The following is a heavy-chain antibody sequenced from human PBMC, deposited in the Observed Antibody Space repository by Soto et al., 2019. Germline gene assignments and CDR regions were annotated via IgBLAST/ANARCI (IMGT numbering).Heavy chain of an antibody. D-gene: IGHD3-10*01. CDR3: AAPFTGFGEFYGMDV. J-gene: IGHJ6*02. CDR2: TYYRSKWYN. V-gene: IGHV6-1*01. Sequence: SQTLSLTCAISGDSVSSNSAAWNWIRQSPSRGLEWLGRTYYRSKWYNDYAVSVKSRITINPDTSKNQFSLKLSSVTAADTAVYYCAAPFTGFGEFYGMDVWGQGTTVTVFS. CDR1: GDSVSSNSAA.